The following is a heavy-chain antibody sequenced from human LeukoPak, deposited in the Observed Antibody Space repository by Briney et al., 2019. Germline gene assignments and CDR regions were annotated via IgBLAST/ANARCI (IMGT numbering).Heavy chain of an antibody. CDR1: GFTFSSYS. CDR2: ISSSSSTI. J-gene: IGHJ4*02. D-gene: IGHD3-16*02. CDR3: AKSLGVGGYTRYKGFDQ. Sequence: GGSLRLSCAASGFTFSSYSMNWVRQAPGKGLEWVSYISSSSSTIYYADFVKGRFTISRDNSKNTLHLQMNSLRAEDTAVYYCAKSLGVGGYTRYKGFDQWGQGTLVTVSS. V-gene: IGHV3-48*01.